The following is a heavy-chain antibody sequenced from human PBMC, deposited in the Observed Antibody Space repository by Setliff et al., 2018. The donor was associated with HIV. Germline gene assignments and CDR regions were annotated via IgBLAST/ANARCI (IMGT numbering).Heavy chain of an antibody. CDR1: GFTFSNYA. V-gene: IGHV3-23*01. Sequence: GSLRLSCAASGFTFSNYAMSWVRQAPGRGLEWVSSISGNSNYIYYADSVKGRFTISRDTSNNTLYLQMNSLRAEDTAVYYCAKDGLAGYFESWGLGTLVTVSS. CDR2: ISGNSNYI. D-gene: IGHD1-1*01. CDR3: AKDGLAGYFES. J-gene: IGHJ4*02.